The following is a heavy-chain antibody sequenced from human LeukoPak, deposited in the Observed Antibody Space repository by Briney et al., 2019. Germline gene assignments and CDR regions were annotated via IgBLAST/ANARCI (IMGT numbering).Heavy chain of an antibody. CDR1: GASISRDC. J-gene: IGHJ3*02. V-gene: IGHV4-4*08. CDR2: IYNGGST. D-gene: IGHD1-26*01. Sequence: SETLSLTCTVSGASISRDCWTWIRQPPGKGLEWIGYIYNGGSTYYNPSLKSRVTISVDTSKNQFSLKVSSVTAADTAVYYCARDRDSGTYATGYDIWGQGTMVTVSS. CDR3: ARDRDSGTYATGYDI.